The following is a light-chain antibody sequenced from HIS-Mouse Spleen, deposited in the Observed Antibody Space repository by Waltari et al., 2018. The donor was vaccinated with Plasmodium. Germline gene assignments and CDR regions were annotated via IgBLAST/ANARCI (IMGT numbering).Light chain of an antibody. CDR1: QSISRW. J-gene: IGKJ1*01. CDR3: QQYNSYSWT. V-gene: IGKV1-5*03. CDR2: KAS. Sequence: DIQMTQSPSTLSASVGDRVTITCRASQSISRWLVWYQQKPGKAPKLLIYKASSLESGVPSRFSGSGSGTEFTLTISSLQPDDFATYYCQQYNSYSWTFGQGTKVEIK.